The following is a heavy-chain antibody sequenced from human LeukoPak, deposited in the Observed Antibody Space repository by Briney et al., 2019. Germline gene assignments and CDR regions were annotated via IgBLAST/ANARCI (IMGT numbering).Heavy chain of an antibody. CDR3: ARDHDAVGTTIDH. CDR2: IKSDGSVT. Sequence: PGGSLRLSCAASGFTFSSYWMHWVRQAPGEGLVWVSRIKSDGSVTWYADSVKGRCTISRDNAKNMLYLQMNSLRDEDTAVYFCARDHDAVGTTIDHWGQGTLVTVSS. D-gene: IGHD1-14*01. CDR1: GFTFSSYW. J-gene: IGHJ4*02. V-gene: IGHV3-74*01.